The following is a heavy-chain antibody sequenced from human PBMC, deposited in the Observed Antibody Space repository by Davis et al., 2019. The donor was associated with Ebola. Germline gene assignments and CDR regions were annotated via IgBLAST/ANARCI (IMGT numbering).Heavy chain of an antibody. CDR3: ARDARGDYSSPYLDH. Sequence: PGGSLRLSCAASGFTFSDYYMTWIRQAPGKGLECISYISSSSSTIYYAESVKGRFTISRDNAKNSVYLQMNSLRAEDTAVYYCARDARGDYSSPYLDHWGQGTLVTVSS. J-gene: IGHJ4*02. CDR1: GFTFSDYY. CDR2: ISSSSSTI. V-gene: IGHV3-11*04. D-gene: IGHD2-21*02.